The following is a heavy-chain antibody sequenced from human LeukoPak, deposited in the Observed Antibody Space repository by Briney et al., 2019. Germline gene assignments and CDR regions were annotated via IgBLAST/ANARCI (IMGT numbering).Heavy chain of an antibody. Sequence: GGSLRLSCAASGFTFSGSAMHWVRQASGKGLEWVGHIGNRASNYATDYAPSLKGRFTISRDDSKDTAYLQVNSLKPEDTAVYYCAGNYDSWTGLNYWGLGTLVTVSS. D-gene: IGHD3-3*01. V-gene: IGHV3-73*01. CDR3: AGNYDSWTGLNY. CDR2: IGNRASNYAT. CDR1: GFTFSGSA. J-gene: IGHJ4*02.